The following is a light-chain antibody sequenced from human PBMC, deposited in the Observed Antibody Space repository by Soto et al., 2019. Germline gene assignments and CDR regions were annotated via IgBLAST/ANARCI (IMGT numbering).Light chain of an antibody. Sequence: QSVLTQPPSLSAAPGQKVTISCSGSSSNVGNNYVSWYQQVPGTAPKLVIYDDNKRPSGVPDRFSAPKSGTSATLGITGLQTGDEADYYCGTWDSSLSGGNWVFGGGTKLTVL. J-gene: IGLJ3*02. CDR2: DDN. CDR3: GTWDSSLSGGNWV. CDR1: SSNVGNNY. V-gene: IGLV1-51*01.